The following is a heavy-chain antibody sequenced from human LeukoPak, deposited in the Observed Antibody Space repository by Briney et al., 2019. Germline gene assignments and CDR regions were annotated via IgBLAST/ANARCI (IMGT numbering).Heavy chain of an antibody. CDR1: GFTFSSYG. J-gene: IGHJ4*02. Sequence: GGFLRLSCAASGFTFSSYGMHWVRQAPGKGLEWVAVIWYDGSNKYYADSVKGRFTISRDNSKNTLYLQMNSLRAEDTAVYYCARDMSEYCGGDCPFDYWGQGTLVTVSS. CDR2: IWYDGSNK. V-gene: IGHV3-33*01. CDR3: ARDMSEYCGGDCPFDY. D-gene: IGHD2-21*02.